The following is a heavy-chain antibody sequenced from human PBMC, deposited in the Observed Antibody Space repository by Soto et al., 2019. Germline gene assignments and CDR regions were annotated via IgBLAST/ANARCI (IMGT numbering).Heavy chain of an antibody. J-gene: IGHJ3*02. CDR3: ARVVKYHDSSGHDAFAI. CDR1: GDSISGFF. D-gene: IGHD3-22*01. CDR2: IFQSGSS. Sequence: KPSGTLSLTCTVSGDSISGFFWTWIRQPPGKGLEWIGYIFQSGSSYYNPSLKSRVTISADTSKNQFSLMLNSVTAADTALYYCARVVKYHDSSGHDAFAIWGQGTMVTVSS. V-gene: IGHV4-59*01.